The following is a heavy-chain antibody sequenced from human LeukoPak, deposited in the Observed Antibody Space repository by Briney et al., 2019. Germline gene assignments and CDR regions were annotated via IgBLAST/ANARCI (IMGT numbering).Heavy chain of an antibody. Sequence: GGSLRLSCAASGFTVSSNYMSWVRQAPGKGLEWVSVIYSGGSTYYADSVKGRFTISRDNSKNTLYLQMNSLRAEDTAVYYCASPVAAGKYYFDYWGQGTLVTVSS. CDR3: ASPVAAGKYYFDY. CDR1: GFTVSSNY. V-gene: IGHV3-53*01. CDR2: IYSGGST. J-gene: IGHJ4*02. D-gene: IGHD6-13*01.